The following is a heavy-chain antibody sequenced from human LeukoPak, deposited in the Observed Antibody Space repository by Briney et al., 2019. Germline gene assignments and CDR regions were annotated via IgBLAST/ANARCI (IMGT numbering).Heavy chain of an antibody. CDR1: GFTFSSYA. CDR2: ISYDGSNK. Sequence: GGSLRLSCAASGFTFSSYAMHWVRQAPGKGLEWVAVISYDGSNKYYADSVKGRFTISRNNSKNTLYLQMNSLRAEDTAVYYCARRAGAYSHPYDYWGQGTLVTVSS. D-gene: IGHD4/OR15-4a*01. CDR3: ARRAGAYSHPYDY. V-gene: IGHV3-30*14. J-gene: IGHJ4*02.